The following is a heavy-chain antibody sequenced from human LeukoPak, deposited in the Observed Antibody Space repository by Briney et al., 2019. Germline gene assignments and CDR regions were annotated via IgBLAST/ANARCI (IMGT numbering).Heavy chain of an antibody. CDR2: ISGSGDNT. Sequence: GGSLRLSCAASGFTFSSYAMSWVRQAPGKGLEWVSGISGSGDNTYYADSVKGRFTISRDNSKNTLYVQVNSLGTEDTAVYYCAKVGRVTMVRGPPDYWGQGTLVTVSS. CDR1: GFTFSSYA. CDR3: AKVGRVTMVRGPPDY. D-gene: IGHD3-10*01. V-gene: IGHV3-23*01. J-gene: IGHJ4*02.